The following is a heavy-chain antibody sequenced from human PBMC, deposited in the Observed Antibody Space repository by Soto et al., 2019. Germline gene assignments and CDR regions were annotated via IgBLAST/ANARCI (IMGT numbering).Heavy chain of an antibody. D-gene: IGHD3-3*01. CDR3: ASDSTTANEIPISGVSPTPYWLDR. J-gene: IGHJ5*02. Sequence: GGSLRLSCTASGFSFSTYSMNWVRQAPGKGLEWVSSISRSSRYIYYAESAKGRFTISRDNAKNSLYLQMNSLRAEDTAVYYFASDSTTANEIPISGVSPTPYWLDRWGQGTLVSASS. CDR1: GFSFSTYS. CDR2: ISRSSRYI. V-gene: IGHV3-21*04.